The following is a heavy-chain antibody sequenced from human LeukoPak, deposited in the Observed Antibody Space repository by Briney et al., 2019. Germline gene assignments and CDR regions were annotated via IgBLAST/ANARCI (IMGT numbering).Heavy chain of an antibody. V-gene: IGHV3-33*06. CDR1: GFTFSSYG. CDR3: AKDRIRMGTTVVTDFDY. J-gene: IGHJ4*02. Sequence: GRSLRLSCAASGFTFSSYGMHWVRQAPGKGLEWVAVIWYDGSNKYYADSVKGRFTISRDNSKNTLYLQMNSLRAEDTAVYYCAKDRIRMGTTVVTDFDYWGQGTLVTVSS. D-gene: IGHD4-23*01. CDR2: IWYDGSNK.